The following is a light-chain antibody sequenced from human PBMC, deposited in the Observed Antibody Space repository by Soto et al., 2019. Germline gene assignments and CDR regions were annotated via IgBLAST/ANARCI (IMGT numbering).Light chain of an antibody. CDR1: QSTSTH. Sequence: DIQMTQSPSTLSATVGDRVTITCRASQSTSTHLAWYQQQPGKAPKLLISRASRLESGVPSRFSGSGSGTGFTLTISSLQPEDFATYYCQQSYSTPLTFGGGTKVDI. J-gene: IGKJ4*01. CDR3: QQSYSTPLT. V-gene: IGKV1-5*03. CDR2: RAS.